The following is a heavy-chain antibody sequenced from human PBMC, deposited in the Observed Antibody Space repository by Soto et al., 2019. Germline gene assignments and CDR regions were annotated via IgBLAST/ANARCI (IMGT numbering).Heavy chain of an antibody. CDR3: ATGGRVVPIHSWDDAMDV. D-gene: IGHD2-15*01. CDR1: GFTFRSYA. V-gene: IGHV3-23*01. Sequence: GGSLRLSCAASGFTFRSYAMSWVRQAPGKGLEWVSGISASGDRTDYADSVKGRFTISRDNSKNTVYLQTNSLRADDTAVYYCATGGRVVPIHSWDDAMDVWGQGTTVTVSS. CDR2: ISASGDRT. J-gene: IGHJ6*02.